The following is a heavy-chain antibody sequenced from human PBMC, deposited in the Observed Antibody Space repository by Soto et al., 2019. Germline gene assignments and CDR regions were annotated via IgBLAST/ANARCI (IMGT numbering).Heavy chain of an antibody. J-gene: IGHJ4*02. Sequence: KTSETLSLTCAVYGGSFSGYYWSWFRQPPGKXLEWIGEMNQSGSTNYNPSLKSRVTISVDTSKNQFSLKLSSVTAADTAVYYCARTLVLLWFGQSKPYHFDYWGQGTLVTVS. CDR2: MNQSGST. D-gene: IGHD3-10*01. CDR3: ARTLVLLWFGQSKPYHFDY. CDR1: GGSFSGYY. V-gene: IGHV4-34*01.